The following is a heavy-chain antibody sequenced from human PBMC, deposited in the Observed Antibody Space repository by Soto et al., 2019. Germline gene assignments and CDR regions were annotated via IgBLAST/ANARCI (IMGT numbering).Heavy chain of an antibody. D-gene: IGHD2-2*01. Sequence: QVQLVESGGGVVQPGRSLRLSCAASGCTFSIYAMHWVRQAPGKGLEWVAVISYDGSNKYYADSVKGRFTISRDNSKNTRYLQMNSLRAEDTAVYYCARARLDTPALDYWGQGTLVTVSS. CDR1: GCTFSIYA. J-gene: IGHJ4*02. CDR2: ISYDGSNK. V-gene: IGHV3-30-3*01. CDR3: ARARLDTPALDY.